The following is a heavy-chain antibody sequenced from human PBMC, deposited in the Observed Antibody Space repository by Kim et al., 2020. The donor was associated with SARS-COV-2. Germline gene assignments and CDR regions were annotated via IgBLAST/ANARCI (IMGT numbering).Heavy chain of an antibody. CDR1: GGTFSSYA. CDR3: ARDMNGARVFQFDT. J-gene: IGHJ5*02. Sequence: SVKVSCKASGGTFSSYAISWVRQAPGQGLEWMGGIIPIFGTANYAQKFQGRVTITADESTSTAYMELSSLRSEDTAVYYCARDMNGARVFQFDTWGQGTLVTVSS. D-gene: IGHD4-17*01. CDR2: IIPIFGTA. V-gene: IGHV1-69*13.